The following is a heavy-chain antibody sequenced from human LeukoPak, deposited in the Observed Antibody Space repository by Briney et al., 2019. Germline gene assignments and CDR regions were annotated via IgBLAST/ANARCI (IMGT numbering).Heavy chain of an antibody. D-gene: IGHD3-3*01. J-gene: IGHJ4*02. CDR1: VFAFSNYD. Sequence: PGASLRLSCAASVFAFSNYDRHCVRQAPGKGLEWVASTQFDGSKRFHADSVKGRVTVSRDNSNNTVHLQMNNLRADDTAVYYCAKKGRGFNIGAPYFAHWGQGTLAAVSS. CDR2: TQFDGSKR. V-gene: IGHV3-30*02. CDR3: AKKGRGFNIGAPYFAH.